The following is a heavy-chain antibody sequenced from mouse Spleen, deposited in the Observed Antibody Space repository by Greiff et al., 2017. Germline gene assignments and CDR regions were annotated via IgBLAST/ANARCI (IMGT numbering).Heavy chain of an antibody. CDR1: GFSLTSYG. V-gene: IGHV2-2*01. D-gene: IGHD1-1*01. CDR3: ARRIITTGDAMDY. J-gene: IGHJ4*01. Sequence: QVHVKQSGPGLVQPSQSLSITCTVSGFSLTSYGVHWVRQSPGKGLEWLGVIWSGGSTDYNAAFISRLSISKDNSKSQVFFKMNSLQADDTAIYYCARRIITTGDAMDYWGQGTSVTVSS. CDR2: IWSGGST.